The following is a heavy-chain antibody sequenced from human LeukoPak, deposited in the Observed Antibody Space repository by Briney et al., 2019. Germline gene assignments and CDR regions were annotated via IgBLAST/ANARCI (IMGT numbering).Heavy chain of an antibody. D-gene: IGHD1-26*01. CDR3: AKGPHMGAPAPLWY. J-gene: IGHJ4*02. V-gene: IGHV3-30*02. CDR2: IRYDGSNK. CDR1: GFTFSSYG. Sequence: GGSLRLSCAASGFTFSSYGMHWVRQAPGKGLEWVAFIRYDGSNKYYADSVKGRFTISRDNSKNTLYLQVNSLRAEDTAVYYCAKGPHMGAPAPLWYWGQGTLVTVSS.